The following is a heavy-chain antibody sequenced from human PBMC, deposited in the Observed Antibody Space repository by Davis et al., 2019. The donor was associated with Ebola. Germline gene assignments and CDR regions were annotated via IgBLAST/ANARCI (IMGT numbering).Heavy chain of an antibody. V-gene: IGHV4-34*01. CDR2: INHSGST. CDR1: GGSFSGYY. D-gene: IGHD5-18*01. CDR3: ARGGYSYGYLYYYGVDV. Sequence: MPGGSLRLSCAVSGGSFSGYYWSWIRQPPGKGLEWIGEINHSGSTNYNPSLKSRVTISVDTSKNQFSLKLSSVTAADTAVYYCARGGYSYGYLYYYGVDVWGKGTTVTVSS. J-gene: IGHJ6*04.